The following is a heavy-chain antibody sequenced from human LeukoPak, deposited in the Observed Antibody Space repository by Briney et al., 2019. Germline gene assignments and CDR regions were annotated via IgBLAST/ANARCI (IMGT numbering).Heavy chain of an antibody. D-gene: IGHD3-10*01. CDR1: GFTVSSNY. Sequence: GGSLRLSCAASGFTVSSNYMSWVRQAPGKGLEWVSVIYSGGSTYYADSVEGRFTISRHNSKNTLYLQMNSLRAEDTAVYYCASVLWFGESYYFDYWGQGTLVTVSS. CDR3: ASVLWFGESYYFDY. J-gene: IGHJ4*02. V-gene: IGHV3-53*04. CDR2: IYSGGST.